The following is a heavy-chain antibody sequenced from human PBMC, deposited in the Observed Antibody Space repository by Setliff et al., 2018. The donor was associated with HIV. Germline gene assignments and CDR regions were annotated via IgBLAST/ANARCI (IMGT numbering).Heavy chain of an antibody. D-gene: IGHD2-2*01. CDR3: ARGSTAVNYYYNHMDV. CDR1: GYTFTGYY. CDR2: INPYSGDT. Sequence: ASVKVSCKASGYTFTGYYMHWVRQAPGQGLEWMGRINPYSGDTNYAQKFQGRVTMTRDTSITTAYMELSRLTSDDTAVYYYARGSTAVNYYYNHMDVWGQGTLVTVSS. J-gene: IGHJ6*03. V-gene: IGHV1-2*06.